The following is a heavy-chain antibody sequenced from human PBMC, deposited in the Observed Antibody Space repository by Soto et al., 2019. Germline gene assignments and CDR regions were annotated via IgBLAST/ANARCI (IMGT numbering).Heavy chain of an antibody. D-gene: IGHD1-7*01. V-gene: IGHV3-33*01. CDR3: ARGNYGASGIDY. J-gene: IGHJ4*02. Sequence: GSLRLSCEGSGFTFSNYGIHWVRQAPGMGLDWVAVIWYDGNNKYYSESVKGRFTISRDNSKNTVFLEMSSLRAEDTAVYYCARGNYGASGIDYWGPGALVTVSS. CDR2: IWYDGNNK. CDR1: GFTFSNYG.